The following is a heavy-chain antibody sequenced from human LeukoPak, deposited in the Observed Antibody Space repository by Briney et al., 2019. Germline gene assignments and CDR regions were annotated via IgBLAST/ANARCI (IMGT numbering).Heavy chain of an antibody. CDR1: GYTFTSYD. CDR2: MNPNRGNT. D-gene: IGHD1-26*01. J-gene: IGHJ4*02. CDR3: ASSRGGELPETPFDY. V-gene: IGHV1-8*01. Sequence: ASVKVSCKASGYTFTSYDINWVRQATGQRLEWMGWMNPNRGNTGYAQKFQGRVTMSRNTSISTAYMELSSLRSEDTAVYYCASSRGGELPETPFDYWGQGTLVTVSS.